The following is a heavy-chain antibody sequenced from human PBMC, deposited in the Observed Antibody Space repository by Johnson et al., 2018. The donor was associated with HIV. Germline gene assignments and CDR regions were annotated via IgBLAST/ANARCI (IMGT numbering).Heavy chain of an antibody. J-gene: IGHJ3*02. V-gene: IGHV3-30*19. CDR3: ARVSNPQYCSSTSCSGWDGAFDI. Sequence: QVQLVESGGDVVQPGGSLRLSCAASGFTFRNYGIHWVRQAPGKGLEWVAVISYDGSNKYYADSVKGRFTISRDNSKNTLYLQMNSLRAEDTAVYYCARVSNPQYCSSTSCSGWDGAFDIWGQGTMVTVSS. D-gene: IGHD2-2*01. CDR2: ISYDGSNK. CDR1: GFTFRNYG.